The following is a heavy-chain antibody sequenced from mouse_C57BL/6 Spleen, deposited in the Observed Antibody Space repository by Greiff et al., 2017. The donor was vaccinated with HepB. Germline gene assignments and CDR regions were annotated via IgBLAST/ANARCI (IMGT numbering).Heavy chain of an antibody. V-gene: IGHV1-82*01. D-gene: IGHD1-1*01. Sequence: VMLVESGPELVKPGASVKISCKASGYAFSSSWMNWVKQRPGKGLEWIGRIYPGDGATNYNGKFKGKATLTADKSSSTAYMQLSSLTSEESAVYLCALTTVVDWYFDVWGTGTTVTVSS. J-gene: IGHJ1*03. CDR3: ALTTVVDWYFDV. CDR1: GYAFSSSW. CDR2: IYPGDGAT.